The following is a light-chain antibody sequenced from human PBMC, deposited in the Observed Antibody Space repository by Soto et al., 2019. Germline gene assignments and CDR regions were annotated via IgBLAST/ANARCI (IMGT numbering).Light chain of an antibody. CDR3: QVWHTSSDHHAV. CDR2: DDS. V-gene: IGLV3-21*02. CDR1: NIGSKS. J-gene: IGLJ7*01. Sequence: SYELTQPPSVSVAPGQMARIPCGGNNIGSKSVHWYQQKPGQAPILVVYDDSDRPSGIPERFSGSNSVNTATLTISRVEAGDEADYYCQVWHTSSDHHAVFGGGTQLTVL.